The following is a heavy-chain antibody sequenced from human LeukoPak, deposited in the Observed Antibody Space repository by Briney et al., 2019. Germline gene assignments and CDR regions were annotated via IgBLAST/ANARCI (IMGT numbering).Heavy chain of an antibody. D-gene: IGHD4-17*01. J-gene: IGHJ4*02. Sequence: PGGSLRVSCAASGFTFSSYSMNWVRQAPGKGLGWVSSISSSGNYIYYADSLKGRFTISRDNAKNSLYLQMNSLRAEDTAVYYCVRGVGDGDGDYWGQGTLVTVSS. CDR1: GFTFSSYS. CDR2: ISSSGNYI. CDR3: VRGVGDGDGDY. V-gene: IGHV3-21*01.